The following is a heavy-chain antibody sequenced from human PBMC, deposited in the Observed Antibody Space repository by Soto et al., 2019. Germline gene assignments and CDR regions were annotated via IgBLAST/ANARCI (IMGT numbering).Heavy chain of an antibody. V-gene: IGHV3-48*01. CDR3: ARDNWGSDAFDI. CDR1: GFTFSSYS. Sequence: EVQLVESGGGLVQPGGSLRLSCAASGFTFSSYSMNWVRQAPGKGLEWVSYIISSSSTIYYADSVKGRFTISRDNAKNSLYLQMNSLRAEDTAVYYCARDNWGSDAFDIWGQGTMVTVSS. J-gene: IGHJ3*02. D-gene: IGHD7-27*01. CDR2: IISSSSTI.